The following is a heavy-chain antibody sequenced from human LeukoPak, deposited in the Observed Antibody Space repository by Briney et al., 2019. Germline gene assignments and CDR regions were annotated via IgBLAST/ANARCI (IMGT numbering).Heavy chain of an antibody. J-gene: IGHJ4*02. CDR2: INWNGGST. CDR3: ARERRAAHCGGDCYSDVYFDY. Sequence: TGGSLRLSCAASGFTFDDYVMSWVRQAPGKGLEWVSGINWNGGSTGYADSVKGRFTISRDNAKNSLYLQMNSLRAEDTALYYCARERRAAHCGGDCYSDVYFDYWGQGTLVTVSS. CDR1: GFTFDDYV. D-gene: IGHD2-21*02. V-gene: IGHV3-20*04.